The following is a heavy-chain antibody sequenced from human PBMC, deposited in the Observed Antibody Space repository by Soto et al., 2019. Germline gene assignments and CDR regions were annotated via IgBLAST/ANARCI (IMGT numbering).Heavy chain of an antibody. CDR2: IKQDGSEK. V-gene: IGHV3-7*03. J-gene: IGHJ6*02. CDR1: GFTFSSYW. CDR3: ARAGAGGWYRVYYYYGMDV. D-gene: IGHD6-19*01. Sequence: QPGGSLRLSCAASGFTFSSYWMSWVRQAPGKGLEWVANIKQDGSEKYYVDSVKGRFTIARDNAKNSLYLQMNSLRAEDTAVYYCARAGAGGWYRVYYYYGMDVWGQGTTVTVSS.